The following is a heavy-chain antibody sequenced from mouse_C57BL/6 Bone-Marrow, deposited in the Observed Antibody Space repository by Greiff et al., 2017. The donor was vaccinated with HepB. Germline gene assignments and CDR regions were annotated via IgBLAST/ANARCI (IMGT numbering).Heavy chain of an antibody. Sequence: EVKLVESGGGLVQPGESLKLSCESNEYEFPSHDMSWVRKTPEKRLELVAAINSDGGSTYYPDTMERRFIISRDNTKKTLYLQMSSLRSEDTALYDCAAYSNFPYAMDYWGQGTSVPVSS. D-gene: IGHD2-5*01. V-gene: IGHV5-2*01. CDR3: AAYSNFPYAMDY. CDR2: INSDGGST. J-gene: IGHJ4*01. CDR1: EYEFPSHD.